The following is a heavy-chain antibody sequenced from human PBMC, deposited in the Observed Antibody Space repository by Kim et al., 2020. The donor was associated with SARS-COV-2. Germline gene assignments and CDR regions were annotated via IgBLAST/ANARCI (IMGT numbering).Heavy chain of an antibody. CDR1: GYTFTSYA. Sequence: ASVKVSCKASGYTFTSYAMHWVRQAPGQRLEWMGWINAGNGNTKYSQKFQGRVTITRDTSASTAYMELSSLRSEDTAVYYCAREKPYYFNFDYWGQGTLVTVSS. V-gene: IGHV1-3*01. CDR3: AREKPYYFNFDY. D-gene: IGHD3-10*01. J-gene: IGHJ4*02. CDR2: INAGNGNT.